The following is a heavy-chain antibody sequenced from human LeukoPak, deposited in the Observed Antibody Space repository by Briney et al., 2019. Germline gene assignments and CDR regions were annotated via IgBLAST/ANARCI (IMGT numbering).Heavy chain of an antibody. D-gene: IGHD3-22*01. J-gene: IGHJ4*02. Sequence: GGSLRLSCAVSGFTFSDYYMSWIRQAPGKGLEWVSYISSSGSAIYYADSVKGRFTISGDNAKNSLYLQMNSLRAEDTAVYYCATLKGAYDYDRLDYWGQGTLVTVSS. CDR2: ISSSGSAI. V-gene: IGHV3-11*01. CDR3: ATLKGAYDYDRLDY. CDR1: GFTFSDYY.